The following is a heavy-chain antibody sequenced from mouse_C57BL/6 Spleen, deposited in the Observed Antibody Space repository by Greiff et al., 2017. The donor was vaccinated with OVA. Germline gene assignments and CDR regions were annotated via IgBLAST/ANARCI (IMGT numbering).Heavy chain of an antibody. D-gene: IGHD2-4*01. CDR2: IYPGNGST. J-gene: IGHJ2*01. Sequence: VQLQQPVAELVKPGASVKMSCKASGYTFTSYWITWVKQRPGHGLEWIGDIYPGNGSTNYNEKFQSKATLTVDTSSSTAYMQLSSLTSEDSAVYYCASIYYEYYGPWDYGGQGTTLTVSS. V-gene: IGHV1-55*01. CDR1: GYTFTSYW. CDR3: ASIYYEYYGPWDY.